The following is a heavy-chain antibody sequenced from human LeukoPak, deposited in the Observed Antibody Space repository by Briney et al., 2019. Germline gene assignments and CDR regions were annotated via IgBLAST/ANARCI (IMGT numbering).Heavy chain of an antibody. CDR2: IYSGGST. Sequence: PGGSLRLSCAASGFTVSSNYMSWVRQAPGKGLEWVSVIYSGGSTYYADSVKGRFTISRDNAKVSLYLQVNSLRAEDTAMYYCARGYSSSSLRVMDYYYMDVWGKGTTVTVSS. CDR3: ARGYSSSSLRVMDYYYMDV. J-gene: IGHJ6*03. D-gene: IGHD6-6*01. CDR1: GFTVSSNY. V-gene: IGHV3-53*01.